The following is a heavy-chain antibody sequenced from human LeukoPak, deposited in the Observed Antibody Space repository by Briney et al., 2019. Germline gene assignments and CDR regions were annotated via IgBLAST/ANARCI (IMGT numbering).Heavy chain of an antibody. V-gene: IGHV5-51*01. Sequence: GESLKISCKGSGYSFTSYWIGWVRQMPGKGLEGMGIIYPGDSDTRYSPSFPGQVTISADKSISTAYLQWSSLKASDTAMYYCARQPQSHDSSGYPFEYWGQGTLVTVSS. CDR2: IYPGDSDT. CDR3: ARQPQSHDSSGYPFEY. CDR1: GYSFTSYW. D-gene: IGHD3-22*01. J-gene: IGHJ4*02.